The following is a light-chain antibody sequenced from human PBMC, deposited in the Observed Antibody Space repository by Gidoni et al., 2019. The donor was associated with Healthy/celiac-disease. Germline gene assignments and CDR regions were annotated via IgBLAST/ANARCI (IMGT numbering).Light chain of an antibody. J-gene: IGKJ5*01. CDR3: QQYYSTPT. CDR1: QSVFYSANNKNY. Sequence: DILMTQSPDSLAVSLGERATINCKSSQSVFYSANNKNYLAWYQQKPGQPPKLLIYWASTREPGVPERSSGSGSGTDFTRTISSRQAEDVAVYYCQQYYSTPTFGQGTRLEIK. V-gene: IGKV4-1*01. CDR2: WAS.